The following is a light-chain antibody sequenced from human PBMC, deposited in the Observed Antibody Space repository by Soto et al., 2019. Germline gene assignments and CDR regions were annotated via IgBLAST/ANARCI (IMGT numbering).Light chain of an antibody. J-gene: IGKJ1*01. CDR3: QQYNNWPWT. CDR2: GAP. V-gene: IGKV3-15*01. CDR1: QSVSSN. Sequence: EIVLTQSPAALSLSPGERATLSCRASQSVSSNLAWHQQKPGQAPRLLIYGAPTRATGIPDRFSGNGSGTEFTLTISSLQSEDFAVYYCQQYNNWPWTFGQGTKVEIK.